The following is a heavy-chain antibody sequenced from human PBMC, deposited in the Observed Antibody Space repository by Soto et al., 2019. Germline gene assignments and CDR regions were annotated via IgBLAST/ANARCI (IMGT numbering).Heavy chain of an antibody. CDR2: ISWNSGSI. J-gene: IGHJ4*02. D-gene: IGHD3-9*01. CDR3: AKDTNYDILTGLDY. Sequence: EVQLVESGGGLVQPGRSLRLSCAASGFTFDDYVMHWVRQAPGKGLEWVSGISWNSGSIGYADSVKGRFTISRDNAKNSLYLQMNSLRAEDTALYYCAKDTNYDILTGLDYWGQGTLVTVSS. V-gene: IGHV3-9*01. CDR1: GFTFDDYV.